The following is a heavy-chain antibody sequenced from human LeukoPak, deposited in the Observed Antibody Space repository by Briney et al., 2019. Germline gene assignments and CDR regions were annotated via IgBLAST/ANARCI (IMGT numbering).Heavy chain of an antibody. Sequence: SETLSLTCAVSGGSISSGGYSWSWIRQPPGKGLEWIGYIYHSGSTYYNPSLKSRVTISVDRSKNQFSLKLSSVTAADTAVYYCARATHAYYYDSSGYHFDYWGQGTLVTVSS. D-gene: IGHD3-22*01. J-gene: IGHJ4*02. CDR1: GGSISSGGYS. CDR3: ARATHAYYYDSSGYHFDY. CDR2: IYHSGST. V-gene: IGHV4-30-2*01.